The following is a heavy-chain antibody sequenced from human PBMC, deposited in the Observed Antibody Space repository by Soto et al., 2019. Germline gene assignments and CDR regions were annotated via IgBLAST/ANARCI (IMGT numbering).Heavy chain of an antibody. CDR1: GFTFSSYG. D-gene: IGHD2-21*01. J-gene: IGHJ4*02. Sequence: QVQLVESGGGVVQPGRSLRLSCAASGFTFSSYGMHWVRQAPGKGLEWVAVISYDGSNKYYADSVKGRFTISRDNSKNTLYLQMNSLRAEDTAVYYCAKEGGGGERLIFDYWGQGTLVTVSS. V-gene: IGHV3-30*18. CDR2: ISYDGSNK. CDR3: AKEGGGGERLIFDY.